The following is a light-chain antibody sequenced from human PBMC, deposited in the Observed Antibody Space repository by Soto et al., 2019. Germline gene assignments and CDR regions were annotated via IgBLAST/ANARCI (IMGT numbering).Light chain of an antibody. Sequence: DIQMTQSPSSLSASVGDRVTMTCQSSQDISDHLNWYQHKEGEDPKLLIYDASNLETGVPSRFSGSGSGTDFNLTISRLQTQDIATYDCQHFANLPMTFGQGTRLEIK. J-gene: IGKJ5*01. V-gene: IGKV1-33*01. CDR1: QDISDH. CDR3: QHFANLPMT. CDR2: DAS.